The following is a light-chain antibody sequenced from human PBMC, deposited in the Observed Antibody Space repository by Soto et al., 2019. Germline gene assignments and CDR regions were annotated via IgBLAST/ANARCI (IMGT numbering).Light chain of an antibody. Sequence: QSVLTQPPSVSGAPGQRVTISCTGTSSNIGAGYEVHWYQQLPGTAPRLLIFGNTNRPAGVPDRFSGSRSGSSASLAITGLQAEDEADYYCQAYDSNVGGCWVFGGGTKLTVL. J-gene: IGLJ3*02. CDR1: SSNIGAGYE. CDR2: GNT. CDR3: QAYDSNVGGCWV. V-gene: IGLV1-40*01.